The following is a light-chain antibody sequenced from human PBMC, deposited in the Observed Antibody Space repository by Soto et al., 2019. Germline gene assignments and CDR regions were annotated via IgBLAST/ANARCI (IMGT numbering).Light chain of an antibody. CDR2: KAS. CDR1: QMIYTW. J-gene: IGKJ5*01. Sequence: DIQMTQSPSTLSASVGDSVTITCRASQMIYTWLAWYQQRPGKAPKLLIYKASSLESGVPSRFSGSGSGTEFTLTISSLEPEDFAVYYCQQRSNWPSITFGQGTRLEIK. CDR3: QQRSNWPSIT. V-gene: IGKV1-5*03.